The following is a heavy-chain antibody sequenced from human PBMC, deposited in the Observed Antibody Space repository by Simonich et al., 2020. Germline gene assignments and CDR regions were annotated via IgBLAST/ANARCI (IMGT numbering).Heavy chain of an antibody. Sequence: EVQLVESGGGLVQPGGSLRLSCAASGFTFSSYWMSWVRPAPGKGLECVANKKQDGSEKYYVGTGKGRFTISRDNAKNSLYLQMNSLRAEDTAVYYCARGGIAARDAFDIWGQGTMVTVSS. D-gene: IGHD6-6*01. CDR2: KKQDGSEK. CDR3: ARGGIAARDAFDI. J-gene: IGHJ3*02. V-gene: IGHV3-7*01. CDR1: GFTFSSYW.